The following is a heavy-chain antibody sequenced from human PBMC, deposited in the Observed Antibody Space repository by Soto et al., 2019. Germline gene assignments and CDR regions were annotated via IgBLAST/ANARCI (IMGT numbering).Heavy chain of an antibody. D-gene: IGHD1-1*01. CDR2: ISYDGSNK. V-gene: IGHV3-30-3*01. CDR1: GFTFSSYA. CDR3: ASEQLAVLRGVLDY. J-gene: IGHJ4*02. Sequence: VQLVETGGGLIQPGGSLRLSCAASGFTFSSYAMHWVRQAPGKGLEWVAVISYDGSNKYYADSVKGRFTISRDNSKNTLYLQMNSLRAEDMAVYYCASEQLAVLRGVLDYWGQGTLVTVSS.